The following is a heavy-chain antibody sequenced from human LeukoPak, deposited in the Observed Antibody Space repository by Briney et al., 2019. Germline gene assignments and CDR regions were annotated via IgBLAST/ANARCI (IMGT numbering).Heavy chain of an antibody. Sequence: GGSLRLYCAASGFTFSDYAMNWVRQAPGKGLEWVSAISGSDGGAHYSDSVKGRFTISRDNSKNTLFLQMSSLRAEDTAIYYCAKNVALGYCSSTSCPIDPWGQGTLVTVSS. V-gene: IGHV3-23*01. CDR1: GFTFSDYA. D-gene: IGHD2-2*01. CDR2: ISGSDGGA. CDR3: AKNVALGYCSSTSCPIDP. J-gene: IGHJ5*02.